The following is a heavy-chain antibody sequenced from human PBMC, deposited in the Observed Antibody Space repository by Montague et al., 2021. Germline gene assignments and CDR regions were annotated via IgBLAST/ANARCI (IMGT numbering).Heavy chain of an antibody. D-gene: IGHD2-15*01. CDR2: IFHSGST. J-gene: IGHJ4*02. Sequence: SETLSLTCTVSGYSISSGYYWGWIRQPPGKVLEWIGSIFHSGSTYYNPSLNRRVTISVDTSKNQFPLKLTSVTAADTVLYYVARDREAAYFDYWGQGTLVTVSS. V-gene: IGHV4-38-2*02. CDR1: GYSISSGYY. CDR3: ARDREAAYFDY.